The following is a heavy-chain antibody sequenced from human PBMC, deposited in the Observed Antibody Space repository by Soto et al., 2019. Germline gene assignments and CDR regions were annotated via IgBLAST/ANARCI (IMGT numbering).Heavy chain of an antibody. CDR2: IFPSGTT. V-gene: IGHV4-4*02. J-gene: IGHJ4*01. CDR3: ATEDSMNWTHDY. Sequence: QVQLQESGPGVVKPSGTLSLTCVVSGGSISDTHVWSWVRQPPGKGLEWIGEIFPSGTTDYNPSLKSRVTMSPGKSRNQLSLTLNSVTAADTAVYYCATEDSMNWTHDYWGHGILVTVSS. D-gene: IGHD1-1*01. CDR1: GGSISDTHV.